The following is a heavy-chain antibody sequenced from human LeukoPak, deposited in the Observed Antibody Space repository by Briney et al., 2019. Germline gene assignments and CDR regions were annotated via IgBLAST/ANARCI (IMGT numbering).Heavy chain of an antibody. CDR3: ASTSGGDFDY. Sequence: SQTLSLTCAISGDSVSSNTAAWNWIRQSPSRGLEWLGRTYYRYKWYNDYALSAKSRMTINPDTSKNQFSLQLNSVTPEDTSVYYCASTSGGDFDYWGQGTLVTVSS. V-gene: IGHV6-1*01. CDR1: GDSVSSNTAA. D-gene: IGHD3-10*01. J-gene: IGHJ4*02. CDR2: TYYRYKWYN.